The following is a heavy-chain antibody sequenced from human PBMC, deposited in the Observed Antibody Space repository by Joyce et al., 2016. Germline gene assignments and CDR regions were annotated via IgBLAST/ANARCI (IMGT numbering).Heavy chain of an antibody. CDR3: AKSSGWLGLFGYFDY. CDR2: ITGGGHST. Sequence: EVQLLESGGGLVQPGGSLRLSCAASGFTFSSYAMSWVRLAPGKGLEWVSGITGGGHSTYYADSVKGRFTISRDNSKNTLYLQVNSLRAEDTAVYYCAKSSGWLGLFGYFDYWGQGTLVTVSS. CDR1: GFTFSSYA. V-gene: IGHV3-23*01. J-gene: IGHJ4*02. D-gene: IGHD5-12*01.